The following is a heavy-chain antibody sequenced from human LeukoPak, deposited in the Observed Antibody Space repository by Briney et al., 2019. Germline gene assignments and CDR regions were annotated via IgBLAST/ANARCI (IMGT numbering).Heavy chain of an antibody. D-gene: IGHD3-9*01. Sequence: SETLSLTCTVSGGSISSGGYYWRWIRQHPGKGLEWSGYIYYSGSTYYNPSLKSRVTISVDTSKNQFSLKLSSVTAADTAVYYCARGANYLTGYPTPYYFDYWGQGTLVTVSS. CDR2: IYYSGST. J-gene: IGHJ4*02. CDR3: ARGANYLTGYPTPYYFDY. V-gene: IGHV4-31*03. CDR1: GGSISSGGYY.